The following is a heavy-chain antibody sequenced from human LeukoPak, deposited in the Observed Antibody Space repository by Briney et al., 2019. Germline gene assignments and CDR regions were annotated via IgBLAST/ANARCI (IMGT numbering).Heavy chain of an antibody. CDR3: ARAPSEVGGYFPEYFRH. CDR1: GFTFSRYG. Sequence: PGGSPRLSCEASGFTFSRYGMHWVRQAPGKGLEWVSRIKSDGKTNYADSVKGRVTISRDNDKNTVSLQMDSMRAEDTGVYYCARAPSEVGGYFPEYFRHWGQGTLVTVSS. V-gene: IGHV3-74*01. J-gene: IGHJ1*01. CDR2: IKSDGKT. D-gene: IGHD3-22*01.